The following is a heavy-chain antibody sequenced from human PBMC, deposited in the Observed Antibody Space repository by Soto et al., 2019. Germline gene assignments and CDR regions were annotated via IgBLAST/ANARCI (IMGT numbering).Heavy chain of an antibody. CDR3: ARHLAAGDS. V-gene: IGHV1-46*03. CDR1: GYTFTSYY. J-gene: IGHJ4*02. D-gene: IGHD6-25*01. Sequence: QVQLVQSGAEVKKPGASGRVSCKASGYTFTSYYIHWVRQAPGQGLEWMAIVNPTGGSTNYAQKFQGRVTVTYDTSTSPVFMELNSLRYEDTAVYYWARHLAAGDSWGQGTMVTVSS. CDR2: VNPTGGST.